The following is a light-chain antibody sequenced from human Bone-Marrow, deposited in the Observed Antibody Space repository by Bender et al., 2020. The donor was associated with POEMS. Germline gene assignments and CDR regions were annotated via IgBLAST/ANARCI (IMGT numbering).Light chain of an antibody. Sequence: QSVLTQPPSASGTPGQRVTISCSGGSSNIGAHAVNWYQHLPGTAPKLLIYSSHRRPSEVPDRFSGSRSGTSASLAISGLQSEDEADYCRAVWDDSLNGWVFGRGTKLTVL. J-gene: IGLJ3*02. CDR1: SSNIGAHA. CDR3: AVWDDSLNGWV. V-gene: IGLV1-44*01. CDR2: SSH.